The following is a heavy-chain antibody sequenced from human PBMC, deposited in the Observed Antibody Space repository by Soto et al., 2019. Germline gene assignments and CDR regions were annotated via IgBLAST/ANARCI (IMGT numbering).Heavy chain of an antibody. CDR3: ALRQYYDVWSGYYTGLVAEWFDP. D-gene: IGHD3-3*01. CDR2: IYWDDDK. J-gene: IGHJ5*02. V-gene: IGHV2-5*02. Sequence: QITLKESGPTLVKPTQTLTLTCTFSGFSLSTSGVGVGWIRQPPGKALEWLALIYWDDDKRYSPSLKSRLTITKDTSKNQVVLTMTNMDPVDTATYYGALRQYYDVWSGYYTGLVAEWFDPWGQGTLVTVSS. CDR1: GFSLSTSGVG.